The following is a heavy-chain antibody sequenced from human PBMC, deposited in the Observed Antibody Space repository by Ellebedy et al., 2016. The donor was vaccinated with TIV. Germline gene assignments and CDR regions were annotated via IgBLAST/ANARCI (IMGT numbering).Heavy chain of an antibody. Sequence: GESLKISCAASGFTLNTYAMNWVRQAPRKGLEWVAASSGTGANTYHADSVKGRFTISRDNSKNILFLQMNSLRVEDTAVYYCVRDGYNNIPFDCWGQGTLATVSS. J-gene: IGHJ4*02. D-gene: IGHD5-24*01. V-gene: IGHV3-23*01. CDR3: VRDGYNNIPFDC. CDR1: GFTLNTYA. CDR2: SSGTGANT.